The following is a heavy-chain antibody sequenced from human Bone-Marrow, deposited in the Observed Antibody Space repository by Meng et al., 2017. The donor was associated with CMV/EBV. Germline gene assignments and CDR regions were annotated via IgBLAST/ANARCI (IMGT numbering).Heavy chain of an antibody. D-gene: IGHD3-3*01. CDR3: AKDGLRITIFGVVIKARGYYYGMDV. J-gene: IGHJ6*02. CDR1: GFTFSSYG. Sequence: GGSLRLSCAASGFTFSSYGMHWVRQAPGKGLEWVAVIWYDGSNKYYADSVKGRFTISRDNSKNTLYLQMNSLRAEDTAVYYCAKDGLRITIFGVVIKARGYYYGMDVWGQGTMVTVSS. V-gene: IGHV3-33*06. CDR2: IWYDGSNK.